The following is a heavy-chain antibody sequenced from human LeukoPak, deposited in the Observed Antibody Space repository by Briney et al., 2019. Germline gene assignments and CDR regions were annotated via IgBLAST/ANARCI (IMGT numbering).Heavy chain of an antibody. V-gene: IGHV4-59*01. CDR3: ARTSSGYYGSGSYYWNYYYYYMDV. D-gene: IGHD3-10*01. J-gene: IGHJ6*03. CDR1: GGSISSYY. Sequence: PSETLSLTCTVSGGSISSYYWSWIRQPPGKGLEWIGYIYYSGSTNYNPSLKSRVTISVDKSKNQFSLKLSSVTAADTAVYYCARTSSGYYGSGSYYWNYYYYYMDVWGKGTTVTVSS. CDR2: IYYSGST.